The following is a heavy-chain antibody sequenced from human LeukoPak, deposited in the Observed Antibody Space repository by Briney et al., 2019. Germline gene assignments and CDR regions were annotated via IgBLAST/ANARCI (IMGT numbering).Heavy chain of an antibody. J-gene: IGHJ5*02. CDR3: SRSDWFRGEETPT. V-gene: IGHV4-34*01. Sequence: PSETLSLTCAVYGGSFSGYYWSWIRQPPGKGLEWIGEINHSGSTNYNPSLKSRVTISVDTSKNQFSLKLRSVTAADTAVYYCSRSDWFRGEETPTWGKGTPVTVAS. CDR2: INHSGST. CDR1: GGSFSGYY. D-gene: IGHD3-9*01.